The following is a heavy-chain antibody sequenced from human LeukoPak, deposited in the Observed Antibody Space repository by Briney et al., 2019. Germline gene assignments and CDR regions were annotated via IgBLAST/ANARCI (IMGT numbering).Heavy chain of an antibody. J-gene: IGHJ4*02. V-gene: IGHV3-49*04. CDR3: TTLYCSSTSCSI. D-gene: IGHD2-2*01. CDR2: IRSKAYGGTT. Sequence: PGRSLRLSCTASGFTFGDYAMSWVRQAPGKGLEWVCFIRSKAYGGTTEYAASVKGRFTISRDDSKSIAYLQMNSLKIEDTAVHYCTTLYCSSTSCSIWGQGTLVTVSS. CDR1: GFTFGDYA.